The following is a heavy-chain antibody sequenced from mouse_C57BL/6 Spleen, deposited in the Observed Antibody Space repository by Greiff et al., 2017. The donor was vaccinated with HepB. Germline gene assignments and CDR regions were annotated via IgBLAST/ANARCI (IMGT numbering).Heavy chain of an antibody. Sequence: MQLQQSGPELVKPGASVKISCKASGYAFSSSWMNWVKQRPGKGLEWIGRIYPGDGDTNYNGKFKGKATLTADKSSSTAYMQLSSLTAEDSAVYFCARSAATDAMDYWGQGTSVTVSS. V-gene: IGHV1-82*01. D-gene: IGHD1-1*01. CDR3: ARSAATDAMDY. CDR2: IYPGDGDT. J-gene: IGHJ4*01. CDR1: GYAFSSSW.